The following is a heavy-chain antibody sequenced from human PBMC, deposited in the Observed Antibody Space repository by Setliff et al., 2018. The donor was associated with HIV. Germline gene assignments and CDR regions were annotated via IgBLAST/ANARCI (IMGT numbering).Heavy chain of an antibody. J-gene: IGHJ4*01. V-gene: IGHV4-38-2*01. CDR3: ARQVGEGKWYLDS. CDR1: GYSISSGCY. Sequence: KPSETLSLTCAVSGYSISSGCYWGWIRQPPGKGLEWIAIIHQSGTAHKRPSLKSRVTISIDTSENLFSLKLSGVTAADTAIYYCARQVGEGKWYLDSWGHGTLVTVSS. CDR2: IHQSGTA. D-gene: IGHD1-26*01.